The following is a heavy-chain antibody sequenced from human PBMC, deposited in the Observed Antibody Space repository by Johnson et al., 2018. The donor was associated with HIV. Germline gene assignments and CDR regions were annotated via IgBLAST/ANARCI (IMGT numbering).Heavy chain of an antibody. CDR2: MSYDGINK. D-gene: IGHD6-6*01. CDR1: GFTFGDYA. V-gene: IGHV3-30-3*01. CDR3: ARDSSNSFRFEMYAFDI. J-gene: IGHJ3*02. Sequence: QVQLVESGGGLVQPGRSLRLSCTASGFTFGDYAMHWVRQAPGKGLEWVAVMSYDGINKYYADSVKGRFTISRDNSKNTLYLQMNSLRPEDTAVYYCARDSSNSFRFEMYAFDIWGQGTMVTVSS.